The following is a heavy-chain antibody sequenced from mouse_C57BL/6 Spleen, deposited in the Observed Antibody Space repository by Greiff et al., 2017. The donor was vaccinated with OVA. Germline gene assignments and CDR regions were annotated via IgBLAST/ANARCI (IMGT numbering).Heavy chain of an antibody. V-gene: IGHV5-6*01. J-gene: IGHJ3*01. CDR3: ASIYYDYDDGAY. Sequence: EVKLVESGGDLVKPGGSLKLSCAASGFTFSSYGMSWVRQTPDKRLEWVATISSGGSYTYYPDSVKGRFTISRDNAKNTLYLQMSSLKSEDTAMYYCASIYYDYDDGAYWGQGTLVTVSA. CDR1: GFTFSSYG. CDR2: ISSGGSYT. D-gene: IGHD2-4*01.